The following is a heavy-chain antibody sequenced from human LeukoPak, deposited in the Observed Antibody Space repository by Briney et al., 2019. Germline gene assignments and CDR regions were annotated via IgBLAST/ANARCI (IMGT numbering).Heavy chain of an antibody. CDR2: ISYDGGKQ. CDR1: GFTFGDYA. Sequence: GRSLRLSCTASGFTFGDYAMSWVRQAPGKGLEWVAAISYDGGKQYYPDSAKGRFTISRDNSKNTLYLQLNSLRTEDTAMYYCVLRHYGGLFDYWGQGALVTVSS. J-gene: IGHJ4*02. V-gene: IGHV3-30-3*01. CDR3: VLRHYGGLFDY. D-gene: IGHD4-23*01.